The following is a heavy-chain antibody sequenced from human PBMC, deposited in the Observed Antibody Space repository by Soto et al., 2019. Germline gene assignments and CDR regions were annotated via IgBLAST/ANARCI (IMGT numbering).Heavy chain of an antibody. CDR2: ISSSSSYT. V-gene: IGHV3-11*05. CDR1: GFTFSDYY. Sequence: QVQLVESGGGLVKPGGSLRLSCAASGFTFSDYYMSWIRQAPGKGLEWVSYISSSSSYTNYADSVKGRFTISRDNAKNSLYLQMNSLRAEDTAVYYCARAKHDDILTAHEAFDIWGQGTMVTVSS. J-gene: IGHJ3*02. CDR3: ARAKHDDILTAHEAFDI. D-gene: IGHD3-9*01.